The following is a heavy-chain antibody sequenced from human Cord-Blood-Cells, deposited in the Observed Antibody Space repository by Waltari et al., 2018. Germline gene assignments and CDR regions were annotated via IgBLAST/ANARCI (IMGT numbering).Heavy chain of an antibody. CDR3: ARTQRVSGDDAFDI. CDR1: GFTFSSYA. Sequence: QVQLVESGGGVVQPGRSLRLSCAAYGFTFSSYAMHWVRQAPGKGLEGGEVISYGGSNKYYADSVKGRFTISRDNSKNTLYLQMNSLRAEDTAVYYCARTQRVSGDDAFDIWGQGTMVTVSS. D-gene: IGHD7-27*01. V-gene: IGHV3-30-3*01. CDR2: ISYGGSNK. J-gene: IGHJ3*02.